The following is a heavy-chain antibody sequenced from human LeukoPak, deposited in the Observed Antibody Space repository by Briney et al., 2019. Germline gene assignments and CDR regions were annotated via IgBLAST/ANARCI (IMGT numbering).Heavy chain of an antibody. CDR3: AKVGANVGF. CDR2: ISGRSGTT. CDR1: GFTFTSSA. D-gene: IGHD4/OR15-4a*01. J-gene: IGHJ4*02. Sequence: GGSLRLSCVVSGFTFTSSAMSWVRQAPGKGLEWVSAISGRSGTTYYADSVKGRFTISRDNSKNTLHLQMNSLRAEDTAIYYCAKVGANVGFWGQGNLVTVSS. V-gene: IGHV3-23*01.